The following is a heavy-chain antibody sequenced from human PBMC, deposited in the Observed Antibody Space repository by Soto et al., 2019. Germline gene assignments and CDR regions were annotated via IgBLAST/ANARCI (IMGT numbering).Heavy chain of an antibody. CDR1: GGSISNYY. CDR3: ARLGRYGDYDY. J-gene: IGHJ4*02. CDR2: VYSGGNT. V-gene: IGHV4-59*08. D-gene: IGHD4-17*01. Sequence: PSETLSLTCIVSGGSISNYYWSWIRQPPGKGLEWIGYVYSGGNTNYNPSLKSRVTISEDTSKNQFSLNLSSVTAADTAVYYCARLGRYGDYDYWGQGTLVTVSS.